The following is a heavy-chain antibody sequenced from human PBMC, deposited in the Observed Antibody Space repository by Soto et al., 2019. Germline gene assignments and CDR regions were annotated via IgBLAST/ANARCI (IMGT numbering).Heavy chain of an antibody. CDR1: GFIFSDYH. J-gene: IGHJ6*02. D-gene: IGHD2-15*01. Sequence: VGSLRLSCAASGFIFSDYHMTWIRQAPGKGLEWVSYISPTGITIYDADSMKGRINISRDNAKNSLFLQIHSVRAEDTAVYYCARFCTSGTCYSSLNFHSFGVDVWGQGTTVTVSS. V-gene: IGHV3-11*01. CDR3: ARFCTSGTCYSSLNFHSFGVDV. CDR2: ISPTGITI.